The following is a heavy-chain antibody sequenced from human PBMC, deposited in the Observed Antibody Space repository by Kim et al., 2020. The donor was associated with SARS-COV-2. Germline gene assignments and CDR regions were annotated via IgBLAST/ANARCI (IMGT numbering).Heavy chain of an antibody. D-gene: IGHD6-19*01. CDR3: ARVVSSGWTDY. J-gene: IGHJ4*02. Sequence: SETLSLTCTVSGGSISSYYWSWIRQPPGKGLEWMGDIYYSGSTNYNPSLKSRVTISVDTSKNQFSLKLSAVTAADTAVYYCARVVSSGWTDYWGQGTLVTVSS. V-gene: IGHV4-59*01. CDR2: IYYSGST. CDR1: GGSISSYY.